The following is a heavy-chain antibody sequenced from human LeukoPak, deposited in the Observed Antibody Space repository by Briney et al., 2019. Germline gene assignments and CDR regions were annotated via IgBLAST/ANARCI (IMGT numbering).Heavy chain of an antibody. D-gene: IGHD6-19*01. V-gene: IGHV1-8*01. Sequence: ASVKVSCKASGYTFTSYDINWVRQATGQGLEWMGWMNPNSGNTGYAQKFQGRVTITRNTSISTAYMELSSLRSEDTAVYYCARDSSGWYHWFDPGGQGTLVTVSS. J-gene: IGHJ5*02. CDR3: ARDSSGWYHWFDP. CDR2: MNPNSGNT. CDR1: GYTFTSYD.